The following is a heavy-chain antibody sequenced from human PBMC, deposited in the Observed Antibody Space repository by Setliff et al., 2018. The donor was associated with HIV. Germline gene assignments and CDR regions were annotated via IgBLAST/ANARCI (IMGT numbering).Heavy chain of an antibody. D-gene: IGHD6-19*01. V-gene: IGHV1-2*06. J-gene: IGHJ5*02. CDR3: ARAYFSVAMTRNRFDP. CDR1: GYTFIDFY. Sequence: ASVKVSCKFSGYTFIDFYIHWMRQVPGQRLEWMGRINPKNGVANYLKKFEGRVTLTRDTSTNTAYMELIRPRFDDTAIYYCARAYFSVAMTRNRFDPWGQGTLVTVSS. CDR2: INPKNGVA.